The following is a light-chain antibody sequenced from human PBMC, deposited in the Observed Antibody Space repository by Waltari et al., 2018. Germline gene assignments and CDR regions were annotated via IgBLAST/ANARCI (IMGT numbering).Light chain of an antibody. J-gene: IGLJ2*01. V-gene: IGLV1-47*01. Sequence: QSVLTQPPSTSGTPGQRVTISCSGRNSNIGSNYVYWYQQVPGMAPKLLIYKNNQPPSVVPDRFSGSKSGTSASLGISALRSEDEADYYCAAWDDSLSAVPFGGGTKVTVL. CDR1: NSNIGSNY. CDR2: KNN. CDR3: AAWDDSLSAVP.